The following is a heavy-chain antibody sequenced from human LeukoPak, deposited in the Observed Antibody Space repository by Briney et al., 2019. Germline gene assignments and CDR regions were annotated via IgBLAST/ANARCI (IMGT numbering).Heavy chain of an antibody. Sequence: PGGSLRLSCAASGFTFSTYAMSWVRQAPGKGLEWVSLISGSGGGTYYANSVKGRFTISRDNSKNTLYLQMNSLRAEDTAVYYCARAPFYFDSSNYPYFDYWGQGTLVTVSS. D-gene: IGHD3-22*01. CDR3: ARAPFYFDSSNYPYFDY. CDR1: GFTFSTYA. CDR2: ISGSGGGT. V-gene: IGHV3-23*01. J-gene: IGHJ4*02.